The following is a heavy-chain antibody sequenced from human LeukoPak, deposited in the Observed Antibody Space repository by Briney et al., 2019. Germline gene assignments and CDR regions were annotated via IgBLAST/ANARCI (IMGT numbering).Heavy chain of an antibody. V-gene: IGHV4-38-2*02. Sequence: SETLSLTCTVSGYSIITGRYWGWIRQPPGKGLEWIGSIYQSGSTYYNPSLKSRVTISVDKSKNQFSLNLRSVTAPDTAVYYCARSLSTAGIDYWGQGILVTVSS. CDR3: ARSLSTAGIDY. CDR1: GYSIITGRY. J-gene: IGHJ4*02. CDR2: IYQSGST. D-gene: IGHD2-2*01.